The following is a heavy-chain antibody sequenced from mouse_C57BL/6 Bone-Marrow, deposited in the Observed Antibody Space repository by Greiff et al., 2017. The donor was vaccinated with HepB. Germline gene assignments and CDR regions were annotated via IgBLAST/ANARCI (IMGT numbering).Heavy chain of an antibody. J-gene: IGHJ3*01. CDR2: INPNNGGT. CDR1: GYTFTDYY. V-gene: IGHV1-26*01. Sequence: VQLQQSGPELVKPGASVKISCKASGYTFTDYYMNWVKQSHGKSLEWIGDINPNNGGTSYNQKFKGKATLTVDKYSSTAYMELRSLTSEDSAVYYCARGYYGSSYGFAYWGQGTLVTVSA. D-gene: IGHD1-1*01. CDR3: ARGYYGSSYGFAY.